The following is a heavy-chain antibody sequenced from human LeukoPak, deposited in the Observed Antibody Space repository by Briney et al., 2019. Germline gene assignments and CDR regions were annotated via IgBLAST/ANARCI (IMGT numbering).Heavy chain of an antibody. CDR3: AKDWHTVTSFDY. D-gene: IGHD4-11*01. CDR1: GLTFGSYG. Sequence: GGSLRLSCAASGLTFGSYGMHWVRQAPGKGLEWVAGISYDGRNKYYVDSVKGRFTISRDNSKNTLYLQMNSLGPEDTAVYYCAKDWHTVTSFDYWGQGTLVTVSS. J-gene: IGHJ4*02. CDR2: ISYDGRNK. V-gene: IGHV3-30*18.